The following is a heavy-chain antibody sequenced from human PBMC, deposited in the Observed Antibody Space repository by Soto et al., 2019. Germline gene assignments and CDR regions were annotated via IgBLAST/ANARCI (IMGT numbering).Heavy chain of an antibody. V-gene: IGHV4-30-4*01. D-gene: IGHD3-22*01. J-gene: IGHJ1*01. Sequence: SETLSLTCTVSGGSISSDDYYWSWSRQAPGRGLEWIGYIHSSGSIYYNPSLKSRATMSIDTAGNQFSLKVSSVTVADTAVYYCARDLDGLHDDTSGPFPRPGWGQGTLVTVSS. CDR3: ARDLDGLHDDTSGPFPRPG. CDR2: IHSSGSI. CDR1: GGSISSDDYY.